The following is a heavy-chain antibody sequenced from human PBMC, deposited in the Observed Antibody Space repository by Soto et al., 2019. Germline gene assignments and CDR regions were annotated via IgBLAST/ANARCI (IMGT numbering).Heavy chain of an antibody. CDR3: AREIYFRVYDLSSSPIYYYYGMDV. V-gene: IGHV1-18*04. D-gene: IGHD3-3*01. Sequence: QVQLVQSGAEVKKPGASVKVSCKASGYTFTSYGISWVRQAPGQGLEWMGWISAYNGNTNYAQNLQGRVTMTTDTSTSTAYMELMSLRSDSTAVYYCAREIYFRVYDLSSSPIYYYYGMDVLGQGTTVTVSS. CDR1: GYTFTSYG. CDR2: ISAYNGNT. J-gene: IGHJ6*02.